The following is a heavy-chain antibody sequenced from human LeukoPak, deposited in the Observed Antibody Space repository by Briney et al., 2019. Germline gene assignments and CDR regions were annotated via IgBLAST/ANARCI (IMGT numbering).Heavy chain of an antibody. V-gene: IGHV1-8*01. CDR2: INPNSGNT. D-gene: IGHD2-15*01. J-gene: IGHJ4*02. Sequence: ASVKVSCKASGYTFTSYYMNWVRQAPGQGLEWMGGINPNSGNTGYAQKFQGRVTMTRNTSITTAYMELSSLRSEDTAVYYCARRHGRCSDGSCYYPDYWGQGTLVTVSS. CDR3: ARRHGRCSDGSCYYPDY. CDR1: GYTFTSYY.